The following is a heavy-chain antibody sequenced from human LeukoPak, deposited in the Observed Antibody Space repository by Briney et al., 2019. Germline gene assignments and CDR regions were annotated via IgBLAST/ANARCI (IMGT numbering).Heavy chain of an antibody. CDR1: GFIFSSYG. Sequence: GGSLRLSCVASGFIFSSYGMHWVRQAPGKGLEWVSAISTTGGSTYYADSVKGRFTVSRDNSKNTLSLQMDSLRVEDTALYYCAKDWTTVVTPKGYYFDSWGQGTLVTVSS. CDR2: ISTTGGST. J-gene: IGHJ4*02. V-gene: IGHV3-23*01. D-gene: IGHD4-23*01. CDR3: AKDWTTVVTPKGYYFDS.